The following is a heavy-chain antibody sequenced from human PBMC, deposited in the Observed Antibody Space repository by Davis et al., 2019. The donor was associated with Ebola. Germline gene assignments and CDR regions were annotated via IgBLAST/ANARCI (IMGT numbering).Heavy chain of an antibody. CDR2: ISSSSTI. D-gene: IGHD6-13*01. CDR3: ARDSSSSWSLYYYGMDV. J-gene: IGHJ6*02. Sequence: GGSLRLSCAASGFTFSSYAMSWVRQTPGKGLEWVSYISSSSTIYYADSVKGRFTISRDNAKNTLYLQMNSLRAEDTAVYYCARDSSSSWSLYYYGMDVWGQGTTVTVSS. CDR1: GFTFSSYA. V-gene: IGHV3-48*01.